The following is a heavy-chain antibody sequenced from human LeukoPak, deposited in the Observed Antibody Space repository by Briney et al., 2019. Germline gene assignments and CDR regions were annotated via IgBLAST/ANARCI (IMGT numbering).Heavy chain of an antibody. CDR3: AKEVVATGRWFDP. CDR1: GFTFSFYA. Sequence: PGGSLRLSCAASGFTFSFYATSWVRQAPGKGLEWVSGISTGGGSTYYADSVKGRFTISRDNSKNTLYLQMNSLRAEDTAVYYCAKEVVATGRWFDPWGQGTLVTVSS. V-gene: IGHV3-23*01. D-gene: IGHD2-15*01. J-gene: IGHJ5*02. CDR2: ISTGGGST.